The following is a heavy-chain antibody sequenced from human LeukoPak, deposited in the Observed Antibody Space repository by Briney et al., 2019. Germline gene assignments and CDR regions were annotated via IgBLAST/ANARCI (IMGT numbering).Heavy chain of an antibody. CDR3: ARVSSIVVVVAATNYFDY. J-gene: IGHJ4*02. D-gene: IGHD2-15*01. CDR1: GGSFSGYY. CDR2: INHSGST. Sequence: SETLSLTCAVYGGSFSGYYWSWIRQPPGKGLEWIGEINHSGSTNYNPSLKSRVTISVDTSKNQFPLKLSSVTAADTAVYYCARVSSIVVVVAATNYFDYWGQGTLVTVSS. V-gene: IGHV4-34*01.